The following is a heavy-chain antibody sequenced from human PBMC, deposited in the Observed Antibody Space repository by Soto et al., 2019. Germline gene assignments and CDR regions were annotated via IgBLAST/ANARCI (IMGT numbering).Heavy chain of an antibody. CDR1: GGSISSGNYY. D-gene: IGHD5-18*01. J-gene: IGHJ4*02. V-gene: IGHV4-30-4*01. Sequence: SETLSLTCTASGGSISSGNYYWSWIRQPPGKGLEWIGFISYSGSTYYSLSLKSRVTISVDTSKNQFSLNLSFVTAADTAVYYRATMGTPATGLYYFDYWGQGTLVTVSS. CDR2: ISYSGST. CDR3: ATMGTPATGLYYFDY.